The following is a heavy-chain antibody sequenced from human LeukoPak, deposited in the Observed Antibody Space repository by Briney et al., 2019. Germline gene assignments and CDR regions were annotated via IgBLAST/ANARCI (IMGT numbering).Heavy chain of an antibody. V-gene: IGHV3-20*04. D-gene: IGHD6-6*01. Sequence: GGSLRLSCAASGFSFGGYGMSWVRQAPGKGMEWVSGINGIGSTTGYADSVKGRFTISRDNAKNSVFLQMNSLRAEDTALYYCARDPEYSNSCNFDYWGQGTLVTVSS. CDR1: GFSFGGYG. CDR2: INGIGSTT. CDR3: ARDPEYSNSCNFDY. J-gene: IGHJ4*02.